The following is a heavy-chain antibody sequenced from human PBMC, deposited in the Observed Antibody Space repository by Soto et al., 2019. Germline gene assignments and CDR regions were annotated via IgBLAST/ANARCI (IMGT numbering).Heavy chain of an antibody. CDR3: ARGVLRYFDWLLNYYYGMDV. D-gene: IGHD3-9*01. Sequence: GWSLRLSCASSVFTFISYGMHWVRQAPGKGLEWVAVIWYDGSNKYYADSVKGRFTISRDNSKNTLYLQMNSLRAEDTAVYYCARGVLRYFDWLLNYYYGMDVWGQGTTVTVSS. CDR2: IWYDGSNK. V-gene: IGHV3-33*01. CDR1: VFTFISYG. J-gene: IGHJ6*02.